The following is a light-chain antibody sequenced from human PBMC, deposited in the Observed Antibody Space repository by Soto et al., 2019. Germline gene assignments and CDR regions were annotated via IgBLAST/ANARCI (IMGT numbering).Light chain of an antibody. Sequence: IRMTQSPSSLSASVGDRVTITCRTSQTISTYLSWYLQKPGTAPKLLIYRASPLQSGVPSRFSGSGSGSEFSLTISGLQLEDFGTYFCQQTFTMGTFGPGTEVQIK. V-gene: IGKV1-39*01. CDR1: QTISTY. CDR3: QQTFTMGT. CDR2: RAS. J-gene: IGKJ1*01.